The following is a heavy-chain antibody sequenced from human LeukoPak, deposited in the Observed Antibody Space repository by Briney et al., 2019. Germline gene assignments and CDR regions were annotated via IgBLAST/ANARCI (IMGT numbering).Heavy chain of an antibody. CDR2: ISGSGGST. Sequence: GGSLRLSCAASGFTFSSYAMSWVRQAPGKGLEWVPAISGSGGSTYYADSVKGRFTISRDNSKNTLYLQMNSLRAEDTAVYYCAKDRMIVIVGATYLDYWGQGTLVTVSS. CDR3: AKDRMIVIVGATYLDY. J-gene: IGHJ4*02. V-gene: IGHV3-23*01. CDR1: GFTFSSYA. D-gene: IGHD1-26*01.